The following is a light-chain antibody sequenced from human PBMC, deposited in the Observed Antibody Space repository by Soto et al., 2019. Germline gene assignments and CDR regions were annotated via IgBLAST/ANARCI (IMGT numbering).Light chain of an antibody. CDR3: CSYAGSSTVV. CDR1: SSVVGSYNL. V-gene: IGLV2-23*01. J-gene: IGLJ1*01. Sequence: QSVLTQPASVSGSPGQSITISCTGTSSVVGSYNLVSWYQQHPGKAPKLMIYEGSKRPSGVSNRFSGSKSGNTASLTISGLQAEDEADYYCCSYAGSSTVVFGTGTKVTVL. CDR2: EGS.